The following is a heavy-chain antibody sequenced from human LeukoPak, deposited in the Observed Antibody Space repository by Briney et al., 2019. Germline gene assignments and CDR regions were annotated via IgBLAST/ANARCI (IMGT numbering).Heavy chain of an antibody. V-gene: IGHV3-23*01. D-gene: IGHD6-19*01. CDR1: GFTFSSYA. CDR3: ARLQAGIAVADDY. J-gene: IGHJ4*02. Sequence: GGSLRLSCAASGFTFSSYAMSWVRQAPGKGLEWVSEISGSGDNTYYADSVKGRFTISRDNAKNSLYLQMNSLRAEDTAVYYCARLQAGIAVADDYWGQGTLVTVSS. CDR2: ISGSGDNT.